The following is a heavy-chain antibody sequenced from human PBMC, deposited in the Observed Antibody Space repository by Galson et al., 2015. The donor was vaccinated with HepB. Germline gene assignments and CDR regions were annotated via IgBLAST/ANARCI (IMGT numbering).Heavy chain of an antibody. J-gene: IGHJ2*01. V-gene: IGHV3-11*05. Sequence: SLRLSCAASGFTFSDYYMSWIRQAPGKGLEWVSYISSSSSYTNYADSVKGRFTISRDNAKNSLYLQMNSLRAEDTAVYYCAREEESSRPGRYFDLWGRGTLVTVSS. CDR1: GFTFSDYY. D-gene: IGHD6-13*01. CDR2: ISSSSSYT. CDR3: AREEESSRPGRYFDL.